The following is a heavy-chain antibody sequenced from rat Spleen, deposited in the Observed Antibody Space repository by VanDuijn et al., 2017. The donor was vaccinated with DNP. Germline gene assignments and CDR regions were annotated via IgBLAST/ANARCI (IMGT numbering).Heavy chain of an antibody. CDR3: ARVWEP. CDR2: ISFEESTT. J-gene: IGHJ2*01. V-gene: IGHV5-22*01. CDR1: GFTFSNYY. D-gene: IGHD1-3*01. Sequence: EVQLVESGGGLVQPGRSMKLSCAASGFTFSNYYMAWVRQAPTRGLEWVASISFEESTTYYGDSVKGRFTISRDNAKSSLHLQMDSLRSEDTATYYFARVWEPWGQGVMVTVSS.